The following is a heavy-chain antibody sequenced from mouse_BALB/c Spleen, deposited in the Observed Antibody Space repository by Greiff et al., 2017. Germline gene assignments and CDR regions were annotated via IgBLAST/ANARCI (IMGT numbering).Heavy chain of an antibody. V-gene: IGHV1-18*01. CDR3: ARDYYGSFYAMDY. J-gene: IGHJ4*01. Sequence: EVKLMESGPELVKPGASMKISCKASGYSFTGYTMNWMKQSHGKNLEWIGLINPYNGGTSYNQKFKGKATLTVDKSSSTAYMELLSLTSEDSAVYYCARDYYGSFYAMDYWGQGTSVTVSS. CDR1: GYSFTGYT. D-gene: IGHD1-1*01. CDR2: INPYNGGT.